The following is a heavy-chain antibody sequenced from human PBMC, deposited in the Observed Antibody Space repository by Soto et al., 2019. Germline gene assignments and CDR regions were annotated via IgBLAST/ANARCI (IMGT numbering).Heavy chain of an antibody. D-gene: IGHD3-22*01. CDR1: GDTFTSYW. V-gene: IGHV5-51*01. Sequence: GESLKISCKGSGDTFTSYWIGWVRQLPGKGLEWMGIIYPGDSDTRYSPSFQGQVTISADKSISTAYLQWSSLKASDTAMYYCARHTSPYDSSGYFPFWGQGTLVTVSS. CDR2: IYPGDSDT. J-gene: IGHJ4*02. CDR3: ARHTSPYDSSGYFPF.